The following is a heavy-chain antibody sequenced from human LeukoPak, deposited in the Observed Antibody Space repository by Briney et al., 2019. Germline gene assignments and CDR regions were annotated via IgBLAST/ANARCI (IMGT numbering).Heavy chain of an antibody. J-gene: IGHJ5*02. D-gene: IGHD5-18*01. CDR3: ASGKYRYGDNWFDP. CDR1: GFTFSSYA. V-gene: IGHV3-30*04. CDR2: ISYDGSNK. Sequence: GGSLRLSCAASGFTFSSYAMHWVRQAPGKGLEWVAVISYDGSNKYYADSVKGRFTISRDNSKNTLYLQMNSLRAEDTAVYFCASGKYRYGDNWFDPWGRGTLVTVSS.